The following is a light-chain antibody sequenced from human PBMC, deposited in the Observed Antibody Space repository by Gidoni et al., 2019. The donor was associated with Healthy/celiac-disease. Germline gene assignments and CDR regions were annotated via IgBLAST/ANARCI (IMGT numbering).Light chain of an antibody. Sequence: IVMTQSPLSLPVTPVEPASLSCRSSQSLLHSNVYNSLDGYLQKPGQSPQLLIYLGSNRASGVPDRFSGSGSGTDFTLKISRVEAEDVGVYYCMQALQTPLTFGGGTKVEIK. CDR2: LGS. J-gene: IGKJ4*01. CDR3: MQALQTPLT. CDR1: QSLLHSNVYNS. V-gene: IGKV2-28*01.